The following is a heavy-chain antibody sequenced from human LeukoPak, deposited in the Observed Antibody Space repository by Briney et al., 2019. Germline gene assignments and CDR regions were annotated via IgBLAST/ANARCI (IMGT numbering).Heavy chain of an antibody. CDR3: ARVAGEAMFHYYYGMDV. Sequence: GASVKLSCKASGGTFSSYAISWVRQAPGQGLEWMGGIIPIFGTANYAQKFQGRVTITADESTSTAYMELSSLRSEDTAVYYCARVAGEAMFHYYYGMDVWGQGTTVTVSS. D-gene: IGHD3-10*02. V-gene: IGHV1-69*13. J-gene: IGHJ6*02. CDR1: GGTFSSYA. CDR2: IIPIFGTA.